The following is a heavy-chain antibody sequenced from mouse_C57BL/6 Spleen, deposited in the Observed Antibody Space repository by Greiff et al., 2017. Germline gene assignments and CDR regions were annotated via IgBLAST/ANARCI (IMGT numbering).Heavy chain of an antibody. V-gene: IGHV1-39*01. CDR2: INPNYGTT. D-gene: IGHD1-1*02. CDR1: GYSFTDYN. Sequence: LQESGPELVKPGASVKISCKASGYSFTDYNMNWVKQPNGKSLEWLGVINPNYGTTSYNQKFKGKAILTVDQSSSTAYMQRNNLTSEDTAVYYCARWWDYAMDYWGQGTTVTVSS. CDR3: ARWWDYAMDY. J-gene: IGHJ4*01.